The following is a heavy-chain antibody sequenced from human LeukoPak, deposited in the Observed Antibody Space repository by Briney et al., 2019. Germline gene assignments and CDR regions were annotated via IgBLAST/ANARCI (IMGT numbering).Heavy chain of an antibody. Sequence: GGSLRLSCAASGFTFSSYIMNWVRQAPGKGLEWVSSISSDSSYIYYADSVKGRFTISRDNAKNSLYLQMNSLRAEDTAVYYCAKVSGYVPRTLFDYWGQGTLVTVSS. J-gene: IGHJ4*02. V-gene: IGHV3-21*01. CDR2: ISSDSSYI. CDR1: GFTFSSYI. CDR3: AKVSGYVPRTLFDY. D-gene: IGHD5-12*01.